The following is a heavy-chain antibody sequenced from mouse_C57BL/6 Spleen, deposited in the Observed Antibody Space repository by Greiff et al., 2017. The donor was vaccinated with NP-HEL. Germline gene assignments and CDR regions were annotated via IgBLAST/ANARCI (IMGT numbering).Heavy chain of an antibody. CDR2: IYPGDGDT. Sequence: VQLQQSGPELVKPGASVKISCKASGYAFSSSWMNWVKQRPGKGLEWIGRIYPGDGDTNYNGKFKGKATLTADKSSSTAYMQLSSLTSEDSAVYFCAREDLYDGYLAWFAYWGQGTLVTVSA. J-gene: IGHJ3*01. V-gene: IGHV1-82*01. D-gene: IGHD2-3*01. CDR3: AREDLYDGYLAWFAY. CDR1: GYAFSSSW.